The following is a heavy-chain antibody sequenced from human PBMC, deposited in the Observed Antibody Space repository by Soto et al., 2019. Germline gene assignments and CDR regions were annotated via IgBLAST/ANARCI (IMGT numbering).Heavy chain of an antibody. CDR2: IYYSGST. D-gene: IGHD3-3*01. CDR3: ARDLRFPSNWFDP. Sequence: SETLSLTCSFSGDSVTSHYLTWIRQSPEKGLEWIGYIYYSGSTYYNPSLKSRVTISVDTSKNQFSLKLSSVTAADTAVYYCARDLRFPSNWFDPWGQGTLVTVSS. CDR1: GDSVTSHY. V-gene: IGHV4-59*02. J-gene: IGHJ5*02.